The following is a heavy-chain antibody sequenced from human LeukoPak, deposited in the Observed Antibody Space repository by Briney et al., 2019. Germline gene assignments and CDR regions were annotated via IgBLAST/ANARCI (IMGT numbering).Heavy chain of an antibody. D-gene: IGHD2-15*01. CDR1: GGSISSGGYY. CDR3: ARDTDCSGGSCYLFDY. CDR2: IYYSGST. Sequence: SETLSLTCTVSGGSISSGGYYWSWIRQHPGKGLEWIGYIYYSGSTYYNPSLKSRVTISVDTSKNQFSLKLSSVTAADTAVYYCARDTDCSGGSCYLFDYWGQGTLVTVS. V-gene: IGHV4-31*03. J-gene: IGHJ4*02.